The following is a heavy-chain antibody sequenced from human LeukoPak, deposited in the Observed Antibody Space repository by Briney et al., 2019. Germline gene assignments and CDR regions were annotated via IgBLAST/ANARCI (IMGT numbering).Heavy chain of an antibody. Sequence: GGSLRLSCAASGFTFSSYGMHWVRQAPGKGLEWVAFIRYDGSNKYYADSVKGRFTISRDNSKNTLYLQMNSLRAEDTAVYYCAKDPGGYSSRGYYYYYMDVWGKGTTVTVSS. D-gene: IGHD6-13*01. CDR2: IRYDGSNK. V-gene: IGHV3-30*02. CDR3: AKDPGGYSSRGYYYYYMDV. CDR1: GFTFSSYG. J-gene: IGHJ6*03.